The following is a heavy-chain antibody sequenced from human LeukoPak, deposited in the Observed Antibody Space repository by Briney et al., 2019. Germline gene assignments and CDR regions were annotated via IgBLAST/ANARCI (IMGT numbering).Heavy chain of an antibody. D-gene: IGHD6-19*01. CDR2: ISSTTSTI. J-gene: IGHJ4*02. CDR1: GFTFNSYE. CDR3: ARGESSGWDRQDFFDY. Sequence: PGGSLRLSCAASGFTFNSYEMNWVRQAPGKGQEWVSYISSTTSTIYYADSVRGRFTISRDKAKNSLHLQMNSLRAEDTAVYYCARGESSGWDRQDFFDYWGQGTLVTVSS. V-gene: IGHV3-48*03.